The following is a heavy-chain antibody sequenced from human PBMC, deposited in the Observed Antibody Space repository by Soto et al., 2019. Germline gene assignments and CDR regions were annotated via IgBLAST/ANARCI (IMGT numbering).Heavy chain of an antibody. CDR2: ISSSGSTI. V-gene: IGHV3-48*03. Sequence: GGSLRLSCAASGFTFSSYEMNWVRQAPGKGLEWVSYISSSGSTIYYADSVKGRFTISRDNAKNSLYLQMNSLRAEDTAVYYCARKVDTEGPLDYWGQGTLVTVSS. CDR1: GFTFSSYE. J-gene: IGHJ4*02. D-gene: IGHD5-18*01. CDR3: ARKVDTEGPLDY.